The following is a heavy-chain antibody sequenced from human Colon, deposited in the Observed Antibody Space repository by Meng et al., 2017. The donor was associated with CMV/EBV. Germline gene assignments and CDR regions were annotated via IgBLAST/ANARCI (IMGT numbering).Heavy chain of an antibody. V-gene: IGHV1-2*02. D-gene: IGHD6-19*01. CDR2: INPFNGGT. CDR3: ARVSVAPFDY. Sequence: SSKTSGFTFTGHYIPWIRQAPGQGLEWIGWINPFNGGTNYAQKFQGRVTLTRDKSLNTAYMELDGLRSDDTAVYYCARVSVAPFDYWGQGTLVTVSS. J-gene: IGHJ4*02. CDR1: GFTFTGHY.